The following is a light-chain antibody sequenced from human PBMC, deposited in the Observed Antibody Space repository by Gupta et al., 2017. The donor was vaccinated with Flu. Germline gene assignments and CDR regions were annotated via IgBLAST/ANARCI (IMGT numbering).Light chain of an antibody. V-gene: IGKV2-30*01. CDR1: QSLLYSDGNTY. J-gene: IGKJ1*01. Sequence: DVVMTQSPLSLPVTLGQPASISCRSSQSLLYSDGNTYLHWFQQRPGQSPRPLIYQVSHRESGVPDRFSGSGSGTEFTLKISRVEAEDVGVYYCMQGSRWPWAFGQGTKVEIK. CDR3: MQGSRWPWA. CDR2: QVS.